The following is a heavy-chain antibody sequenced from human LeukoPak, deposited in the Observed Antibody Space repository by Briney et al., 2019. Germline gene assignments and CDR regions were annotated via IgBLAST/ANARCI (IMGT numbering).Heavy chain of an antibody. V-gene: IGHV3-9*01. D-gene: IGHD2-21*01. CDR2: ISWDGGSQ. CDR1: GFSLEDFA. Sequence: GGSLRLSCVGSGFSLEDFAMHWVRQVPGKGLEWVSSISWDGGSQSYTDSVKGRFTISRDNDKNSLYLQMGSLRPEDTAFYYCVKDMRVDLLKEAFHSCGQGTLVTASS. J-gene: IGHJ3*02. CDR3: VKDMRVDLLKEAFHS.